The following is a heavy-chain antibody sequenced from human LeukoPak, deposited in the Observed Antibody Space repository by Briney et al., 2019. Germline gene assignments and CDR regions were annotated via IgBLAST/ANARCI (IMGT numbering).Heavy chain of an antibody. CDR3: ARDGYCSSTSCYYFDY. CDR1: GFTFSSYA. Sequence: GRSLRLSCAASGFTFSSYAIHWVRQAPGKGLVWVSRINSDGSSTSYADSVKGRFTISRDNAKNTLYLQMNSLRAEDTAVYYCARDGYCSSTSCYYFDYWGQGTLVTVSS. D-gene: IGHD2-2*01. CDR2: INSDGSST. J-gene: IGHJ4*02. V-gene: IGHV3-74*01.